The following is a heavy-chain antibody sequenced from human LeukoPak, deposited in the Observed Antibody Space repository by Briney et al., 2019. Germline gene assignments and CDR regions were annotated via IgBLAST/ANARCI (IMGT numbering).Heavy chain of an antibody. V-gene: IGHV4-30-2*01. Sequence: SETLPLTCTVSGGSISSGGYYWSWIRQPPGKGLEWIGYIYHSGSTYYNPSLKSRVTISVDRSKNQFSLKLSSVTAADTAVYYCARGRGGWFDPWGQGTLVTVSS. CDR2: IYHSGST. CDR1: GGSISSGGYY. D-gene: IGHD3-16*01. J-gene: IGHJ5*02. CDR3: ARGRGGWFDP.